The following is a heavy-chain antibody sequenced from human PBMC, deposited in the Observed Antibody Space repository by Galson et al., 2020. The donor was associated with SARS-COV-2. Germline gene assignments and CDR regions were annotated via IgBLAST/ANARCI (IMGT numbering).Heavy chain of an antibody. D-gene: IGHD3-22*01. CDR1: GFSLSTSGMC. Sequence: SGPTLVKPTQTLTLTCTFSGFSLSTSGMCVSWIRQPPGKALEWLARIEWGDDKYSSTFLETRRTISKDTSKNQVVLTRTNMDPVDTATYYCARIAPDRSGYYFDYWGQGTLVTVSS. CDR3: ARIAPDRSGYYFDY. CDR2: IEWGDDK. J-gene: IGHJ4*02. V-gene: IGHV2-70*11.